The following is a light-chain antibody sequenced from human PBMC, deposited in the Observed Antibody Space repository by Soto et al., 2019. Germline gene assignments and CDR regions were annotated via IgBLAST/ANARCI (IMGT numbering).Light chain of an antibody. CDR1: QSVSSSY. CDR3: PQYGSSPT. CDR2: GAS. J-gene: IGKJ4*01. V-gene: IGKV3-20*01. Sequence: IVLTQSPGTLSLSPGERATLSCRASQSVSSSYLAWYQQKPGQAPRLLIYGASSRATGIPDRFSGSGSGTDFTLTISRLEPEDFAVYYCPQYGSSPTFGGGTKVEIK.